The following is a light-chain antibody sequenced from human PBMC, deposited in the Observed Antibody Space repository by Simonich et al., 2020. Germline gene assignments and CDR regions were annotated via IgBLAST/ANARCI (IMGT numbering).Light chain of an antibody. V-gene: IGLV2-11*01. Sequence: QSALTQPRSVSGSPGQSFTISCTGTSSDVGGYNYVSWYQQHPGKAPKLMIYDVSKRPSGVPDRFSGSKSGNTASLTISGLQAEDEAEYYCCSYAGSYTWVFGGGTKLTVL. CDR2: DVS. J-gene: IGLJ3*02. CDR3: CSYAGSYTWV. CDR1: SSDVGGYNY.